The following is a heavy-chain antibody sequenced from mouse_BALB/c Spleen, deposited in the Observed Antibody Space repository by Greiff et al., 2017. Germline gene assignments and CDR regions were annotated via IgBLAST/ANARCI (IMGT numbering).Heavy chain of an antibody. D-gene: IGHD1-2*01. CDR3: ARSTATLYYYAMDY. V-gene: IGHV14-3*02. Sequence: VQLKESGAELVKPGASVKLSCTASGFNIKDTYMHWVKQRPEQGLEWIGRIDPANGNTKYDPKFQGKATITADTSSNTAYLQLSSLTSEDTAVYYCARSTATLYYYAMDYWGQGTSVTVSS. CDR2: IDPANGNT. J-gene: IGHJ4*01. CDR1: GFNIKDTY.